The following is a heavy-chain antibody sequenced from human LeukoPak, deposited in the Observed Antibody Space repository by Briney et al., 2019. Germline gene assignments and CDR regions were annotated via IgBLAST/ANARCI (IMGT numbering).Heavy chain of an antibody. CDR2: INPSGGST. D-gene: IGHD6-13*01. CDR1: GGTFSSYA. CDR3: ARASSRRAPPWFDP. Sequence: GSSVKVSCKASGGTFSSYAISWVRQAPGQGLEWMGLINPSGGSTSYAQKFQGRVTMTRDTSTSTVYMELSSLRSEDTAVYYCARASSRRAPPWFDPWGQGTLVTVSS. V-gene: IGHV1-46*01. J-gene: IGHJ5*02.